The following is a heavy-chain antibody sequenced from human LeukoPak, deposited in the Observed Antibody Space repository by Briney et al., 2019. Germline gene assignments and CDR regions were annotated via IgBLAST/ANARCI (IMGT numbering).Heavy chain of an antibody. CDR3: ARGQDYYDSSGYYYFDY. CDR1: GVSISSYY. CDR2: IYYSGST. V-gene: IGHV4-59*01. Sequence: PSETLSLTCTVSGVSISSYYWSWIRQPPGKGLEWVGYIYYSGSTNYNPSLKSRVTISVDTSKNQFSLKLSSVTAADTAVYYCARGQDYYDSSGYYYFDYWGQGTLVTVSS. J-gene: IGHJ4*02. D-gene: IGHD3-22*01.